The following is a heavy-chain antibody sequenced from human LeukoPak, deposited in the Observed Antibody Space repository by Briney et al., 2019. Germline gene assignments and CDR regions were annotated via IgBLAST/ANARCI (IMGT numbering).Heavy chain of an antibody. CDR2: IYGSGGT. V-gene: IGHV4-4*07. CDR3: ARNRSNDYGEVPFDI. Sequence: SETLSLSCTAPGGAISNYYWSWIRQSAGKGLEWIGQIYGSGGTNYNPSLKSRVTMSTDRSKNQISLRLSSVTAADTAIYYCARNRSNDYGEVPFDIWGQGTMVSVSS. D-gene: IGHD4-17*01. CDR1: GGAISNYY. J-gene: IGHJ3*02.